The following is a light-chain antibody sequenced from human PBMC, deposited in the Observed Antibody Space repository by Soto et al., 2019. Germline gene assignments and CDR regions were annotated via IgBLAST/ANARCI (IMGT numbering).Light chain of an antibody. Sequence: EIVLTQSPGPLSLSPGERDTLSCRASQSVISTYLAWYQQKPGQAPRLLIYSASSRATGIPDRFRGSGSATDFTLTISRLEPEDFAVYYCQQYGRSPRTFGQGTKVEIK. CDR3: QQYGRSPRT. CDR1: QSVISTY. J-gene: IGKJ1*01. V-gene: IGKV3-20*01. CDR2: SAS.